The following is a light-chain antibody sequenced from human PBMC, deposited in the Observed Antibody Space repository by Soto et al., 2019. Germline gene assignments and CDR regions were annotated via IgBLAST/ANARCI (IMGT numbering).Light chain of an antibody. Sequence: ESVLTQSNGTLSLSPGERATISCRASQSVSSNLAWYQQKPGQAPRLLIYGASTRATGIPARFSGSGSGTDFTLTISSLEPEDSAVYYCQQRDNWLTFGGGTKVDIK. CDR1: QSVSSN. CDR2: GAS. J-gene: IGKJ4*01. V-gene: IGKV3-11*01. CDR3: QQRDNWLT.